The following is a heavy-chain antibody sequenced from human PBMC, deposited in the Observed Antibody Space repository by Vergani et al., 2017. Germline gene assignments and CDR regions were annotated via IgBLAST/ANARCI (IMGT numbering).Heavy chain of an antibody. CDR3: AREHTANYYDSSGYYYMVYYYGLDV. V-gene: IGHV3-11*01. CDR2: ISSSGSTI. Sequence: QVQLVESGGGLVKPGGSLRLSCAASGFTFSDYYMSWIRQAPGKGLEWVSYISSSGSTIYYADSVKGRFTISRDNAKNSLYLQMNSLRAEDTAVYYCAREHTANYYDSSGYYYMVYYYGLDVWGQGTMVTVSS. J-gene: IGHJ6*02. CDR1: GFTFSDYY. D-gene: IGHD3-22*01.